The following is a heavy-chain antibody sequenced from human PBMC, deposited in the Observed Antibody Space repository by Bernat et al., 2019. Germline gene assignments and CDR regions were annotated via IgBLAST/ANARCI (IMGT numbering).Heavy chain of an antibody. CDR3: ARSPWRELVVAPVGY. CDR2: ITYDGSHT. J-gene: IGHJ4*02. CDR1: GFTFSSYA. D-gene: IGHD2-15*01. Sequence: VQLVESGGGVVQPGMSLRLSCAPSGFTFSSYAMHWVRQAPGKGLEWVAVITYDGSHTYYADPVKGRFTISRDDSKNTLHLQMNSLRAEDTAVYYCARSPWRELVVAPVGYWGQGTLVTVSS. V-gene: IGHV3-30*01.